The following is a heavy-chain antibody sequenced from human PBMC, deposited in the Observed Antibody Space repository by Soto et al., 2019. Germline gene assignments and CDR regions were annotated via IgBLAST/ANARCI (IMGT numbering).Heavy chain of an antibody. D-gene: IGHD3-9*01. V-gene: IGHV4-39*01. CDR1: GDSINSDKYY. J-gene: IGHJ4*02. Sequence: QLQLQESGPGLVKPSETLSLTCSVSGDSINSDKYYWGWIRQPPGKGLEWIGSIYFRGNTYYNPSLQTRVTISLDKSKSQFSLKLNPVTAADSAVYFCARLEGLATISYYFDFWGQGALVTVSS. CDR3: ARLEGLATISYYFDF. CDR2: IYFRGNT.